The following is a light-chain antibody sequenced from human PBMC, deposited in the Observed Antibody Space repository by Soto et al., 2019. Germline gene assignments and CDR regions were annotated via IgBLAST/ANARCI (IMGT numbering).Light chain of an antibody. CDR2: EVT. V-gene: IGLV2-14*01. CDR1: SSDVGIYNY. Sequence: QSALTQPGSVSGSPGQSIAISCTGSSSDVGIYNYVSWYQQHPGKVPKLIIYEVTNRPSGVSNRFSGSKSGNTASLTISGLQAEDEADYYCSSYTTRSTRVFGTGTKVTVL. J-gene: IGLJ1*01. CDR3: SSYTTRSTRV.